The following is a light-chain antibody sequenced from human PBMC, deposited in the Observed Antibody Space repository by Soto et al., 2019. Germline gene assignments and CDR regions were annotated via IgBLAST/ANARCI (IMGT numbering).Light chain of an antibody. V-gene: IGKV3-15*01. CDR2: GAS. CDR3: LHYNNWSPV. Sequence: EIVMTQSAATLSVSPGETATLSCRASQSVGSNLAWYQQKPGQAPRLLIYGASTRATGIPATFIGSGSATEFTLTIRSLQSADFAVYYCLHYNNWSPVFGQGTKVELK. J-gene: IGKJ1*01. CDR1: QSVGSN.